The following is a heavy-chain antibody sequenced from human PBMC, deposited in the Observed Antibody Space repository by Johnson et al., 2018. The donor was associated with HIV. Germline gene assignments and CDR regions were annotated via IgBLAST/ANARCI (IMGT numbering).Heavy chain of an antibody. CDR2: ISYDGSNK. Sequence: QVQLVESGGGVVQPGGSLRLSCAASGFTFSSYGMHWVRQAPGKGLEWVAVISYDGSNKFYADSVKGRFTISRDNSKNTLYLQMNSLRAEDTAVYYCARESTPWGSDYVGYGLDIWGQGTVVTVSS. J-gene: IGHJ3*02. V-gene: IGHV3-30*19. CDR1: GFTFSSYG. CDR3: ARESTPWGSDYVGYGLDI. D-gene: IGHD4/OR15-4a*01.